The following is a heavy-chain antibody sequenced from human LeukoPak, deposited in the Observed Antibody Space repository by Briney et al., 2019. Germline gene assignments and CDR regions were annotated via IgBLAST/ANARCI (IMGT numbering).Heavy chain of an antibody. CDR2: FDPEDGET. D-gene: IGHD1-26*01. CDR1: GYTLTELS. V-gene: IGHV1-24*01. J-gene: IGHJ6*03. Sequence: ASVKVSCKVSGYTLTELSMHWVRQAPGKGLEWMGGFDPEDGETIYAQKFQGRVTMTGDTSTDTAYMELSSLRSEDTAVYYCATTTLVVVGATTVHYYYYYMDVWGKGTTVTVSS. CDR3: ATTTLVVVGATTVHYYYYYMDV.